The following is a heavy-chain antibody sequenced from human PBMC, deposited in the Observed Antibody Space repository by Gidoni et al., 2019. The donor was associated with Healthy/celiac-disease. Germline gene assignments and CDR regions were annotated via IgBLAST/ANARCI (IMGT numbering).Heavy chain of an antibody. J-gene: IGHJ4*02. CDR2: IYYSGST. V-gene: IGHV4-39*01. CDR1: GGSISSSSYY. Sequence: QLQLQESGPGLVKPSATLSLTCTVSGGSISSSSYYWGWIRQPPGKGLEWIGSIYYSGSTYYNPSLKSRVTISVDTSKNQFSLKLSSVTAADTAVYYCASQGGGWLIYWGQGTLVTVSS. D-gene: IGHD6-19*01. CDR3: ASQGGGWLIY.